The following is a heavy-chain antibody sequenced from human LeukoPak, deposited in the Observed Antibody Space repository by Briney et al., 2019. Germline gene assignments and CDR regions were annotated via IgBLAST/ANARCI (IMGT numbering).Heavy chain of an antibody. V-gene: IGHV4-59*01. Sequence: KSSETLSLTCTVSGGSISSYYWSWIRQPPGKGLEWIGYIYYSGSTNCNPSLKSRVTISVDTSKNQFSLKLSSVTAADTAVYYCARDHSRVAFDIWGHGTMVTVSS. D-gene: IGHD1-26*01. CDR3: ARDHSRVAFDI. CDR1: GGSISSYY. J-gene: IGHJ3*02. CDR2: IYYSGST.